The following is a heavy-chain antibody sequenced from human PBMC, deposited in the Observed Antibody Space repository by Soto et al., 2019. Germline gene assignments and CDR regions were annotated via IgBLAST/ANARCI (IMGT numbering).Heavy chain of an antibody. CDR3: ARDILELPNYYYYGMDV. D-gene: IGHD1-26*01. CDR1: GFTFSSYG. J-gene: IGHJ6*02. CDR2: IWYDGSNK. V-gene: IGHV3-33*01. Sequence: GGSLRLSCAASGFTFSSYGMHWVRQAPGKGLEWVAVIWYDGSNKYYADSVKGRFTISRDNSKNTLYLQMNSLRAEDTAVYYCARDILELPNYYYYGMDVWCQGTTVTVSS.